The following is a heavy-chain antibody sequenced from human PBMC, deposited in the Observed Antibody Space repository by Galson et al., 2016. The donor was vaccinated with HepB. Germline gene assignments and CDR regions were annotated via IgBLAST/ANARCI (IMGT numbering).Heavy chain of an antibody. J-gene: IGHJ6*04. V-gene: IGHV3-23*01. CDR1: GFTFRNYG. Sequence: SLRLSCAASGFTFRNYGMTWARQAPGKGLEVVSSISRSGDSTDYADSVKGRFTISRDNSKNTLSLQMNSLRVDDTAVYYCVQGSTAPAVWGKGTTVTVSS. CDR2: ISRSGDST. CDR3: VQGSTAPAV. D-gene: IGHD1-26*01.